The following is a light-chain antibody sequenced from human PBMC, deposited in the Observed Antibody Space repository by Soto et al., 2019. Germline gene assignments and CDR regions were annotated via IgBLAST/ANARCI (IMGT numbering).Light chain of an antibody. J-gene: IGKJ1*01. CDR1: QSVSSN. Sequence: EIVMTQSPATLSVSPGERATLSCRASQSVSSNLAWYQQKPGQAPRLHIYGASTRATGIPARFSGSGSGTEFTLTISRLQSEDFAVYYCQQYNNWPRTFGQGNKVEIK. CDR2: GAS. V-gene: IGKV3-15*01. CDR3: QQYNNWPRT.